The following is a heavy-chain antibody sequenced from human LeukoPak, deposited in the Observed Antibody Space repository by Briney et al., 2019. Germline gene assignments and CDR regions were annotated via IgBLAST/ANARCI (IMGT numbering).Heavy chain of an antibody. Sequence: GGSLRLSCAASGFTVSSYSMNWVRQAPGKGLEWVSSISSRSSYIYYADSVKGRFTISRDNAKNSLYLQMNSLRAEDTAVYYCARDLSGASYYYSSGYPADAFDIWGQGTMVTVSS. V-gene: IGHV3-21*01. CDR3: ARDLSGASYYYSSGYPADAFDI. CDR1: GFTVSSYS. D-gene: IGHD3-22*01. J-gene: IGHJ3*02. CDR2: ISSRSSYI.